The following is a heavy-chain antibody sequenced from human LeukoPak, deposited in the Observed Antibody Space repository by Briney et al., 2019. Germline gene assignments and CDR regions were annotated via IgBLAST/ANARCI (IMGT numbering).Heavy chain of an antibody. CDR2: IKSKTDGGTT. J-gene: IGHJ5*02. CDR3: TTDLEGSSDDNLENWFDP. Sequence: GGSLRLSCAASGFTFSNAWMSWVRQAPGKGLEWVGRIKSKTDGGTTDYAAPVKGRFTISRDDSKNTLYLQMNSLKTEDTAVYYCTTDLEGSSDDNLENWFDPWGQGTLVTVSS. V-gene: IGHV3-15*01. D-gene: IGHD6-6*01. CDR1: GFTFSNAW.